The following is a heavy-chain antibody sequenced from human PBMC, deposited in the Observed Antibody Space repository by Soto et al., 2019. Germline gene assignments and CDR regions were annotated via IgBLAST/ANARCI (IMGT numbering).Heavy chain of an antibody. CDR2: TYYRSKWYN. V-gene: IGHV6-1*01. J-gene: IGHJ3*02. CDR1: GDSVSSNSAA. CDR3: ARCRYYYGSGSYYADAFDI. Sequence: QSQTLSLTCAISGDSVSSNSAAWNWIRQSPSRGLEWLGRTYYRSKWYNDYAVSVKSRITINPDTSKNQFSLQLNSVTPEDTAVYYCARCRYYYGSGSYYADAFDIWGQGTMVTVSS. D-gene: IGHD3-10*01.